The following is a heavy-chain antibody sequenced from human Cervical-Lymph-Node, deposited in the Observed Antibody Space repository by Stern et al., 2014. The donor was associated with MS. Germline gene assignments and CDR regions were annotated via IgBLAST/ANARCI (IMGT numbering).Heavy chain of an antibody. CDR1: GGTFNNHV. V-gene: IGHV1-69*06. J-gene: IGHJ4*02. Sequence: VQLVQSGAEVKKPGSSVKVSCKASGGTFNNHVISWVRQARGQGLEWMGGILPMFGTPNYARKFQGRVTIIADKSTSTVHMVLRNLNDEDTAMYYCANRDMGYTYGRHDSWGQGTLVTVS. D-gene: IGHD5-12*01. CDR2: ILPMFGTP. CDR3: ANRDMGYTYGRHDS.